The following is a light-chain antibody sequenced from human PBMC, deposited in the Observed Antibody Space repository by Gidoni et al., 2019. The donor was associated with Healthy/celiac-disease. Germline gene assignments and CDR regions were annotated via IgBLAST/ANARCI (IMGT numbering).Light chain of an antibody. CDR2: DAS. CDR1: QRVSSY. J-gene: IGKJ1*01. Sequence: IVLTQSPATLSLSPGERATLSCRASQRVSSYLAWYQQKPGQAPRLLIYDASNRATGIPARFSGSGSGTDFTLTISSLEPEDFAVYYCQQRSNWPPWTFGQGTKVEIE. V-gene: IGKV3-11*01. CDR3: QQRSNWPPWT.